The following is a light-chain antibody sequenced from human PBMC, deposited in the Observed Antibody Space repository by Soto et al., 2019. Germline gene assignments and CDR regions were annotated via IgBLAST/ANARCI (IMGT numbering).Light chain of an antibody. J-gene: IGLJ1*01. Sequence: QSALTQPASVSGSPGQSITISCTGTFSDVGAYNYVSWYQQHPGKAPKLMIYDVSNRPSGVSNRFSGSKSGNTASLTISGLQAEDEADYYCSSYTTSSTLVFGTGTKLTVL. CDR1: FSDVGAYNY. CDR3: SSYTTSSTLV. V-gene: IGLV2-14*01. CDR2: DVS.